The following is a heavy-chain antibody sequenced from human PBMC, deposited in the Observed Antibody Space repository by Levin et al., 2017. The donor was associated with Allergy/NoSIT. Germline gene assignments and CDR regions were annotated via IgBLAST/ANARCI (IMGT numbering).Heavy chain of an antibody. J-gene: IGHJ4*02. Sequence: GESLKISCLGTGYTFDNYAMYWVRQSPGKGLEWVSTSRSDGSTYYADSVKGRFTISRDNSKNTLYLQMNSLKAEDTAIYYVTTQNFDYWGQGTLVTVSS. CDR2: SRSDGST. D-gene: IGHD1-1*01. CDR3: TTQNFDY. V-gene: IGHV3-23*01. CDR1: GYTFDNYA.